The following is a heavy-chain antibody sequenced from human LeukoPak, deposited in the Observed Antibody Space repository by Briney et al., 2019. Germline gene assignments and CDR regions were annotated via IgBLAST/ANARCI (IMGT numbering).Heavy chain of an antibody. CDR1: GFTFSSYA. V-gene: IGHV3-23*01. CDR2: ISGSGSST. J-gene: IGHJ5*02. CDR3: AKPAGDWFFRGFDP. D-gene: IGHD3-9*01. Sequence: PGGSLRLSCAVSGFTFSSYAMSWVRQAPGKGLEWVSAISGSGSSTYHADSVKGRFTISRDNSKNTLYLQMNSLRAEDTAVYYCAKPAGDWFFRGFDPWSQGTLVTVSS.